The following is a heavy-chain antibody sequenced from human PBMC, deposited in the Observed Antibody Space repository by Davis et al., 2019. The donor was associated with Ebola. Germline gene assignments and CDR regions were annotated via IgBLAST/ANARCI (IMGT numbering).Heavy chain of an antibody. Sequence: GGSLRLSCAASGFTFRSYGMHWARQAPGKGLEWVAFIRFDGTTKNYVDSVEGRFTVSRDNSKNTLFLQMNSLRPEDTAVYYCARDRVQDDYYHSCAMDVWGQGTTVAVSS. D-gene: IGHD1-1*01. V-gene: IGHV3-30*02. CDR3: ARDRVQDDYYHSCAMDV. CDR1: GFTFRSYG. CDR2: IRFDGTTK. J-gene: IGHJ6*02.